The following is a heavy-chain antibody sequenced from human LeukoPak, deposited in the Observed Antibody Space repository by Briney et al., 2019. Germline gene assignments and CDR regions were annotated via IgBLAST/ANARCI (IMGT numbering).Heavy chain of an antibody. D-gene: IGHD2-2*01. V-gene: IGHV1-2*02. Sequence: ASVKVSCKASGYTFTGYYMHWVRQAPGQGLEWMGWINPNSGGTNYAQKFQGRVTMTRDTSISTAYMELSRLRSDDTAVYYCASIVVVPAAWSPSAFDIWGQGTMVTVSS. CDR1: GYTFTGYY. CDR3: ASIVVVPAAWSPSAFDI. CDR2: INPNSGGT. J-gene: IGHJ3*02.